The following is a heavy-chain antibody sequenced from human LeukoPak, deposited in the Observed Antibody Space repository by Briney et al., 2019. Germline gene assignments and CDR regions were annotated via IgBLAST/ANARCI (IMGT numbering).Heavy chain of an antibody. V-gene: IGHV3-23*01. Sequence: GGSLRLSCAASGFIFSSYAMSWVRQAPGKGLEWVSAFSGSGDSTYYADSVKGRFTISRDNSKNTLYLQMNSLRAEDTAVNYCAKTRGSYRNNFYYYGMDVWGQGTTVTVSS. J-gene: IGHJ6*02. CDR1: GFIFSSYA. CDR2: FSGSGDST. CDR3: AKTRGSYRNNFYYYGMDV. D-gene: IGHD1-26*01.